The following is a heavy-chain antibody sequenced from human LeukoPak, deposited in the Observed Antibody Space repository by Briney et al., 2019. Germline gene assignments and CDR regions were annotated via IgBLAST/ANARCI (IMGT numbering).Heavy chain of an antibody. CDR3: ASLPSNTVTHDY. CDR2: IYHSGST. J-gene: IGHJ4*02. V-gene: IGHV4-38-2*01. Sequence: SETLSLICAVSGYSISSSYYWGWIRQPPGKGLEWIGTIYHSGSTHYNPSLKSRVTLSVDTSKNQFSLKLRSVTAADTAVYYCASLPSNTVTHDYWGQGTLVTVSS. D-gene: IGHD4-11*01. CDR1: GYSISSSYY.